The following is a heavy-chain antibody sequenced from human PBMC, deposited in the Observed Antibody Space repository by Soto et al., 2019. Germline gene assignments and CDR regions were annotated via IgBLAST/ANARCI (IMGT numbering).Heavy chain of an antibody. Sequence: SVKVSCKASGGSFSSNAITWVRQAPGQGLEWMGGIIPILGSANYAQRFQDRLTITADGSTTTTYMELNSLRSEDAAVYYCASRERVDAFAIWGQGTLVTVSS. D-gene: IGHD1-26*01. CDR2: IIPILGSA. V-gene: IGHV1-69*13. CDR1: GGSFSSNA. CDR3: ASRERVDAFAI. J-gene: IGHJ3*02.